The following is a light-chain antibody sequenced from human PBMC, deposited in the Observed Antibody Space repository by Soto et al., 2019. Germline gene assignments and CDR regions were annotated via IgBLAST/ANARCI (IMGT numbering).Light chain of an antibody. Sequence: IVLTQTPGTLSLSPGERATLSCRASQSVSNNYLAWYQQRPGQAPRLLIYDASSRATGIPDRFSGSGSGKDFSLTVSKVEPEDFAVYYCQQYETSPRAFGQGTKVDIK. V-gene: IGKV3-20*01. CDR1: QSVSNNY. CDR2: DAS. CDR3: QQYETSPRA. J-gene: IGKJ1*01.